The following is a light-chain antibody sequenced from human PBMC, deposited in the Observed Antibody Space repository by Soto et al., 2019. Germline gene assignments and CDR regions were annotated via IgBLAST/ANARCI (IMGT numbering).Light chain of an antibody. CDR3: QQLNSYPPWT. Sequence: DIQLTQSPSFLSASVGDRDTITCRASQGISSYLAWYQQKPGKAPKLLIYAASTLQSGVPSRFSGSGSGTEFTLTISSLQPEDFATSYCQQLNSYPPWTFGQGTKVEIK. CDR2: AAS. V-gene: IGKV1-9*01. J-gene: IGKJ1*01. CDR1: QGISSY.